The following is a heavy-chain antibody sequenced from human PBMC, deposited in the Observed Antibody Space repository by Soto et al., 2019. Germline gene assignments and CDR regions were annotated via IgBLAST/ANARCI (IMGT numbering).Heavy chain of an antibody. Sequence: ASVKVSCKASGYRFTSNSMHWVRQAPGQGLEWMGISNPGDGTTSYAQKFQGRVTMTRDTSTTTIYMELSSLRSQDTAVYYCARDRERHCGGHCPLDSWGQGTLVTVSS. CDR3: ARDRERHCGGHCPLDS. D-gene: IGHD2-21*02. V-gene: IGHV1-46*01. CDR2: SNPGDGTT. CDR1: GYRFTSNS. J-gene: IGHJ5*01.